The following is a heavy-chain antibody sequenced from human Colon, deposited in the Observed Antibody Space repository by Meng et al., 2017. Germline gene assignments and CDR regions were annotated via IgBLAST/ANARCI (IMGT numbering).Heavy chain of an antibody. J-gene: IGHJ4*02. CDR2: IYQSGST. CDR3: ARVPTTVDPFES. CDR1: GGSISSNNW. D-gene: IGHD4-23*01. V-gene: IGHV4-4*02. Sequence: QELLQEAGPGLVKPSGTLSLTCTFSGGSISSNNWWSWVRQSPGRGLEWIGEIYQSGSTNYSPSLKSRVTISLDKSKNQFSLKVSYMTAADTAVYFCARVPTTVDPFESWGQGTLVTVSS.